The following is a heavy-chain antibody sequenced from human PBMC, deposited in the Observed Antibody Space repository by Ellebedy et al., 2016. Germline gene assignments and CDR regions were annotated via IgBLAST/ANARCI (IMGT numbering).Heavy chain of an antibody. V-gene: IGHV4-59*02. CDR2: VLHTGTT. CDR3: AKWNGGWYAFEV. CDR1: GGSVSSDY. D-gene: IGHD6-19*01. J-gene: IGHJ3*01. Sequence: SETLFLTCNVFGGSVSSDYWNWIRRPPGKGLEWIGYVLHTGTTNYNPSLKSRVTMSVDTSKSQIFLRLTSVTAADTAVYYCAKWNGGWYAFEVWGQGTMVTVSS.